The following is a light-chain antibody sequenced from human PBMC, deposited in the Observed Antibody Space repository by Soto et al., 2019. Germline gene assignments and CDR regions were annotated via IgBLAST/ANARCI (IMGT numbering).Light chain of an antibody. V-gene: IGKV3-20*01. CDR1: QNLGDGR. CDR3: QEHASI. Sequence: EIVLTQSPATLSSFPGDRVTLSCRASQNLGDGRLAWYQQKPGQPPTLLIYDASTRATGIPDRFSGSGSGTDFTLTISRLEPEDFAVYYCQEHASIFGQGTRLEIK. CDR2: DAS. J-gene: IGKJ5*01.